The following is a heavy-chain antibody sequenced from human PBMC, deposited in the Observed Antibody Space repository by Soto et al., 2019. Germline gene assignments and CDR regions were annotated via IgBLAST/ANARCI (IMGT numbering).Heavy chain of an antibody. D-gene: IGHD6-19*01. CDR3: ARFYSSGWPRGYFDY. V-gene: IGHV1-3*01. Sequence: ASVKVSCKASGYTFTSYGIHWVHQAPGQRLEWMGWINAANGDTKYSPKFQGRVTITTDTSTSTAYMELRSLRSDDTAVYYCARFYSSGWPRGYFDYWGQGTPVTVS. CDR1: GYTFTSYG. CDR2: INAANGDT. J-gene: IGHJ4*02.